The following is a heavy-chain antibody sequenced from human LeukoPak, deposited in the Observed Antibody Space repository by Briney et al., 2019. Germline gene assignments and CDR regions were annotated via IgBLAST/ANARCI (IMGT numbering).Heavy chain of an antibody. CDR2: IKQDGSEK. D-gene: IGHD4-11*01. V-gene: IGHV3-7*01. CDR1: GFTVSSNY. CDR3: ARDQDGNYEVY. J-gene: IGHJ4*02. Sequence: GGSLRLSCAASGFTVSSNYMSWVRQAPGKGLEWVANIKQDGSEKYYVDSVKGRFTISRDNAKNSLYLQMNSLRAEDTAVYYCARDQDGNYEVYWGQGTLVTVSS.